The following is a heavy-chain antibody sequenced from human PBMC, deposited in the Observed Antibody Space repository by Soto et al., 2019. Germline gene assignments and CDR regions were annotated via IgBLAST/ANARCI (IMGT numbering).Heavy chain of an antibody. J-gene: IGHJ4*02. CDR1: GGIFSTYA. CDR3: ARDRDDYGSGNYYNRIDF. D-gene: IGHD3-10*01. Sequence: QVQLVQSGAEVQKPGSSVKVSCKASGGIFSTYAISWLRQAPGQRLEWMGGIIPIFGTPNYAQRFQGRVTITADESTTTSYMELSRLKSEDTAVYYCARDRDDYGSGNYYNRIDFWGQGTLVTVSS. CDR2: IIPIFGTP. V-gene: IGHV1-69*01.